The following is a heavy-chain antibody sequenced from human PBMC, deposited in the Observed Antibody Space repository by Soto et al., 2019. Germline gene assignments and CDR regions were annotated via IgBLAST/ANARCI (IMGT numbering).Heavy chain of an antibody. J-gene: IGHJ5*02. CDR3: ARDLRYCTNGVCLDNWFDP. Sequence: GASVKVSCKASGYTFTGYYMHWVRQAPGQGLEWMGWINPNSGGTNYAQKFQGWVTMTRDTSISTAYMELSRLRSDDTAVYYCARDLRYCTNGVCLDNWFDPWGQGTLVTVSS. V-gene: IGHV1-2*04. CDR1: GYTFTGYY. D-gene: IGHD2-8*01. CDR2: INPNSGGT.